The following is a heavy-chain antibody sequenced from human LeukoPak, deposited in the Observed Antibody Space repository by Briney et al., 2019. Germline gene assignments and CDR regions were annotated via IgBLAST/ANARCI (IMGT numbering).Heavy chain of an antibody. CDR2: INHSGST. J-gene: IGHJ3*02. CDR1: GGSISSHY. V-gene: IGHV4-34*01. CDR3: ARGYYYDSSGYRMAFDI. Sequence: SETLSLTCTVSGGSISSHYWSWIRQPPGKGLEWIGEINHSGSTNYNPSLKSRVTISVDTSKNQFSLKLSSVTAADTAVYYCARGYYYDSSGYRMAFDIWGQGTMVTVSS. D-gene: IGHD3-22*01.